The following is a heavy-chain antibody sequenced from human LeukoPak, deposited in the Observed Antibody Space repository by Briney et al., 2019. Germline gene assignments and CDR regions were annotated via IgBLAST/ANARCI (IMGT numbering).Heavy chain of an antibody. J-gene: IGHJ4*02. CDR3: ANQYYYGSGTMGY. D-gene: IGHD3-10*01. CDR2: ISSSSRYI. Sequence: GGSLRLSCAAPGFTFNTYSMNWVRQTPGKGLEWVSSISSSSRYIYYADSVKGRFTISRDNAKNSLYLQMNSLRAEDTAVYYCANQYYYGSGTMGYWGQGTLVTVSS. V-gene: IGHV3-21*01. CDR1: GFTFNTYS.